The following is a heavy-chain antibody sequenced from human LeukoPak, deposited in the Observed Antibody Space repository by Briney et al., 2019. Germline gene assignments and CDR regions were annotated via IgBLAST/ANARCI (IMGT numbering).Heavy chain of an antibody. Sequence: PGGSLRLSCSASGFTFSIYAMHWVRQAPGKGLEYLSTISSNVGRTYYADSVKGRFTISRDNSRNTLYLQMSSLRAEDTAVYYCTTEYPNYYDGSGAFEYWGQGTLVTVSS. CDR3: TTEYPNYYDGSGAFEY. CDR1: GFTFSIYA. CDR2: ISSNVGRT. J-gene: IGHJ4*02. D-gene: IGHD3-22*01. V-gene: IGHV3-64D*06.